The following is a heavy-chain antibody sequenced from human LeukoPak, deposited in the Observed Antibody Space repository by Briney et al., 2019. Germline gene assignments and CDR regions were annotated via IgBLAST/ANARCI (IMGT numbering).Heavy chain of an antibody. V-gene: IGHV3-21*06. CDR1: GFTVSSNY. D-gene: IGHD4-17*01. CDR3: ARPTGIFYYGMDV. Sequence: PGGSLRLSCAASGFTVSSNYMSWVRQAPGKGLEWVSSISSTSSYIYYADSVRGRFTISRDNAKNSLYLQMNSLRAEDTAVYYCARPTGIFYYGMDVWGQGTTVTVSS. J-gene: IGHJ6*02. CDR2: ISSTSSYI.